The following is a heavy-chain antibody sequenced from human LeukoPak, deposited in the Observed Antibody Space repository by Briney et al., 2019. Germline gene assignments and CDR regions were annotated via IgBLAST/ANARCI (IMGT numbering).Heavy chain of an antibody. Sequence: GASVKVSCKASGYTFTSYGISWVRQAPGQGLEWMGWISAYNGNTNYAQKLQGRVTMTTDTSTSTAYMELGSLRSDDTAVYYCAREGSRLLDSPGLRYFDWLLRDAFDIWGQGTMVTVSS. CDR2: ISAYNGNT. J-gene: IGHJ3*02. V-gene: IGHV1-18*01. D-gene: IGHD3-9*01. CDR1: GYTFTSYG. CDR3: AREGSRLLDSPGLRYFDWLLRDAFDI.